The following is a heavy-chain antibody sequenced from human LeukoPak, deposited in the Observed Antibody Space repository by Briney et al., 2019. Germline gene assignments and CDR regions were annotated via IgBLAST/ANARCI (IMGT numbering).Heavy chain of an antibody. CDR1: GGTISSYY. J-gene: IGHJ4*02. D-gene: IGHD3-9*01. V-gene: IGHV4-4*09. Sequence: TSETLSLTCTVFGGTISSYYWSWIRKPPGKGLEWIGYIYNSGITNKNPSLKSRVTISGDTSKNQFSLKLSSATAADTAVYYCARHGDVRYFDWLKDGFDYWGQGTLVTVSS. CDR3: ARHGDVRYFDWLKDGFDY. CDR2: IYNSGIT.